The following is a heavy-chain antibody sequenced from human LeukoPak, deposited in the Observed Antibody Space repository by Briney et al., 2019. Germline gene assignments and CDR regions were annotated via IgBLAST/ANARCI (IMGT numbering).Heavy chain of an antibody. D-gene: IGHD2-2*01. CDR1: GFTFSNYA. CDR2: ISRNGGNT. V-gene: IGHV3-23*01. CDR3: VKEWDTSHCPCY. Sequence: GGSLRLSCAASGFTFSNYAMSWVRQAPGKGLEWVSAISRNGGNTYYADSVKGRFTVPRDNSRNTLYLQMNSLRAEDTAIYYCVKEWDTSHCPCYWGQGTLVTVSS. J-gene: IGHJ4*02.